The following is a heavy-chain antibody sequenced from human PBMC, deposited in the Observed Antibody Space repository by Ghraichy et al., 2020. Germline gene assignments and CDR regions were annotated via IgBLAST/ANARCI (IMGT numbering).Heavy chain of an antibody. D-gene: IGHD3-10*01. CDR3: ARISSETSNFYGLGNYDL. V-gene: IGHV3-21*01. Sequence: GGSLRLSCVGSGFTFSAYDMNWVRQAPGKGLEWVSSITTGSTYIYYADSVKGRFTISRDNTENSLYLQMSSLRPEDTAVYYCARISSETSNFYGLGNYDLWGQGTLVTVSS. J-gene: IGHJ4*02. CDR2: ITTGSTYI. CDR1: GFTFSAYD.